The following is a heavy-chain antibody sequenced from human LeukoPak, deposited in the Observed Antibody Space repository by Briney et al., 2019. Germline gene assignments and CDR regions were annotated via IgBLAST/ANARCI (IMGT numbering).Heavy chain of an antibody. D-gene: IGHD6-13*01. CDR1: GFTFSSYA. J-gene: IGHJ6*02. CDR3: AGQRASSSWYQGYYYGMDV. V-gene: IGHV3-23*01. CDR2: ISGSGGST. Sequence: GGSLRLSCAASGFTFSSYAMSWVRQAPGKGLEWVSAISGSGGSTYYADSVKGRFTISRDNSKNTLYLQMNSLRAEDTAVYYCAGQRASSSWYQGYYYGMDVWGQGTTVTVSS.